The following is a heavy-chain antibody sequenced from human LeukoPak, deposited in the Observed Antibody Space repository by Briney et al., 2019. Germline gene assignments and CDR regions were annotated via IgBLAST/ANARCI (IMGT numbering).Heavy chain of an antibody. CDR1: GYTFTSYG. CDR3: ARGSVGDYYDSSGYYNY. Sequence: ASVKVSCKASGYTFTSYGISWVRQAPGQGLEWMGWISAYNGNTNYAQKLQGRVTMTTDTSTSTAYMELRSLRSDDTAVYYCARGSVGDYYDSSGYYNYWGQGTLVTVSS. V-gene: IGHV1-18*01. D-gene: IGHD3-22*01. CDR2: ISAYNGNT. J-gene: IGHJ4*02.